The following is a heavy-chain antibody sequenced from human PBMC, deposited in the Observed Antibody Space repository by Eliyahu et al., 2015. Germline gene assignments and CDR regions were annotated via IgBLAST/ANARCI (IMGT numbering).Heavy chain of an antibody. V-gene: IGHV4-59*02. CDR3: ATRISGVDY. J-gene: IGHJ4*02. CDR2: IYDSGST. Sequence: QVQLEESGPGPVKPSETLSLTCXVSGASVSSHYWSWVREPPGKGLEWIGYIYDSGSTTYNPSLKSRVTISVDTSKSQISLTLNSVTAADTAIYYCATRISGVDYWGQGTKVTVSS. D-gene: IGHD5-12*01. CDR1: GASVSSHY.